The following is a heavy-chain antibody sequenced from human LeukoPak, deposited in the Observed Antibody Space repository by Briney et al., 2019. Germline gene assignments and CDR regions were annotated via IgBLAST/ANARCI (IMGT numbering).Heavy chain of an antibody. CDR1: GYTFTSYG. Sequence: ASVKVSCKASGYTFTSYGISWVRQAPGQGLEWMGWISAYNGNTNYAQKLQGRVTMTTDTSTSTAYMELRSLRSDDTAVYYCARDRSVLLWFGSLDYWGQGTLVTVSS. J-gene: IGHJ4*02. CDR2: ISAYNGNT. D-gene: IGHD3-10*01. CDR3: ARDRSVLLWFGSLDY. V-gene: IGHV1-18*01.